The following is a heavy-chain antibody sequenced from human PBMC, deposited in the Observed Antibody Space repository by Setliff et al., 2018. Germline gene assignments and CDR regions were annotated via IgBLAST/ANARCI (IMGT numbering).Heavy chain of an antibody. CDR2: INPNSGDT. J-gene: IGHJ6*03. Sequence: ASVKVSCKASGYTFGAHYIHWVRQAPGQGFEWMGWINPNSGDTNYAQNFQGRVTMTRDTSINTVYMDLSGLTSDDTAIYYCASPSDSGDYFYYYYMDVWGKGTTVTVSS. CDR1: GYTFGAHY. D-gene: IGHD3-22*01. CDR3: ASPSDSGDYFYYYYMDV. V-gene: IGHV1-2*02.